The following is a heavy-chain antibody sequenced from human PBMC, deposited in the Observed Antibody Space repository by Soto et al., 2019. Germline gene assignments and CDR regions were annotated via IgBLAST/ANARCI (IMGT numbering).Heavy chain of an antibody. CDR2: ISAYNGNT. Sequence: ASVKVSCKASGYTFTSYGISWVRQAPGQGLEWMGWISAYNGNTNYAQKLQGRVTMTTDTSTSTAYMELRSLRSDDTAVYYCARDVRVVPADIPLRYYGMDVWGQGTTVTVSS. D-gene: IGHD2-2*02. CDR1: GYTFTSYG. CDR3: ARDVRVVPADIPLRYYGMDV. V-gene: IGHV1-18*04. J-gene: IGHJ6*02.